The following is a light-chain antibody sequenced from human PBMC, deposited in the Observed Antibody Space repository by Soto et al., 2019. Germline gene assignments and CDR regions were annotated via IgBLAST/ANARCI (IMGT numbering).Light chain of an antibody. J-gene: IGKJ4*01. Sequence: EIVLTQSPATLSLSPGERATLSCRASQSVSSYLAWYQQQPGQAPRLLIYDASNRATGIPARFSGSGSGTDFTLTISSLEPEDFAVYYWQQRSNWPPGLTFGGGTKVDIK. CDR3: QQRSNWPPGLT. CDR2: DAS. CDR1: QSVSSY. V-gene: IGKV3-11*01.